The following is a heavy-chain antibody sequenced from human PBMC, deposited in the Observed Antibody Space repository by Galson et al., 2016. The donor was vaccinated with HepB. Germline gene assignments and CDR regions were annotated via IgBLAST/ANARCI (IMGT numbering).Heavy chain of an antibody. CDR1: GFVFSNFG. CDR2: ISTRRTT. CDR3: TKFVDYGGNYYFDS. J-gene: IGHJ4*02. Sequence: SLRLSCAASGFVFSNFGLSWVRQAPGKGLEWVASISTRRTTYYSDSVQGRFTISRDNSNNTLYLQMNSLGAEDTAVYYCTKFVDYGGNYYFDSWGQGTLVTVSS. V-gene: IGHV3-23*01. D-gene: IGHD4-23*01.